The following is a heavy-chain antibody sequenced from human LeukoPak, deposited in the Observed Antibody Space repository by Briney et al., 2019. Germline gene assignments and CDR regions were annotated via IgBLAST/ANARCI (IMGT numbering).Heavy chain of an antibody. V-gene: IGHV4-39*01. CDR2: IYYSGST. D-gene: IGHD2-2*01. CDR1: GGSISSSSYY. CDR3: ASTADQVVGSLQFDP. Sequence: PSETLSLTCTVSGGSISSSSYYWGWIRQPPGKGLEWIGSIYYSGSTYYNPSLKSRVTISVDTSKNQFSLKLSSVTAADTAVYYCASTADQVVGSLQFDPWGQGTLVTVSS. J-gene: IGHJ5*02.